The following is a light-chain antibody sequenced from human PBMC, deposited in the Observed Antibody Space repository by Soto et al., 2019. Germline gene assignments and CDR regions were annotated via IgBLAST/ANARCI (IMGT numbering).Light chain of an antibody. V-gene: IGKV2-28*01. CDR3: RQALQTPK. CDR2: LGS. CDR1: QSLLHSNGYNY. J-gene: IGKJ1*01. Sequence: IVMTQSPLSLPVTPGEPASISCRSSQSLLHSNGYNYLDWYVQKSGQSPQLLIYLGSNRAAGVPDRVSGSGSGTDFRLKISRVEAEDVGVYYCRQALQTPKLGQGTKVEIK.